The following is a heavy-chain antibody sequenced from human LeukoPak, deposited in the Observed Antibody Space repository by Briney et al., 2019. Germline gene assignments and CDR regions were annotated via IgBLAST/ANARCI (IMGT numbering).Heavy chain of an antibody. CDR3: ARYGDIDY. J-gene: IGHJ4*02. V-gene: IGHV4-39*01. CDR2: IYYSGST. CDR1: GGSISSYY. Sequence: SETLSLTCTVSGGSISSYYWSWIRQPPGKGLEWIGSIYYSGSTYYNPSLKSRVTISVDTSKNQFSLKLSSVTAADTAVYYCARYGDIDYWGQGTLVTVSS. D-gene: IGHD4-17*01.